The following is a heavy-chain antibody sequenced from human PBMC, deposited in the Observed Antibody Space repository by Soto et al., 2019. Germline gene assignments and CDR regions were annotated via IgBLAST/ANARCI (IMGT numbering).Heavy chain of an antibody. CDR2: ITHNSGGT. D-gene: IGHD2-2*02. V-gene: IGHV1-2*02. J-gene: IGHJ6*01. CDR3: ARDRGAEYCSSNSCYIGYYYYYSGMDV. Sequence: GASVKSSCKASGGNFSRYAIRWVRQSPGQGRAWMGCITHNSGGTNYAQKFQGRVTMTRDTSISTAYMELSRLRSDDTAVYYCARDRGAEYCSSNSCYIGYYYYYSGMDVWGQGTTVPVSS. CDR1: GGNFSRYA.